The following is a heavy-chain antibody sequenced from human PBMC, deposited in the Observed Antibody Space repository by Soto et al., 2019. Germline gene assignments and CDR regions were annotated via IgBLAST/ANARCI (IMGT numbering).Heavy chain of an antibody. CDR3: ARRYCCGDCYFDY. D-gene: IGHD2-21*02. CDR2: IYYSGST. J-gene: IGHJ4*02. V-gene: IGHV4-59*01. Sequence: QVQLQESGPGLVKPSETLSLTCTVSGGSISSYYWSWIRQPPGKGLEWIGYIYYSGSTNYNPSLKSRVTRSVDTSKNQFSLKLSSVTAADTAVYYCARRYCCGDCYFDYWGQGTLVTVSS. CDR1: GGSISSYY.